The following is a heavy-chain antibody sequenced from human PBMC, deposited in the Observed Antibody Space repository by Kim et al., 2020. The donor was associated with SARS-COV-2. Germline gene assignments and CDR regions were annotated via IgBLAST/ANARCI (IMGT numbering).Heavy chain of an antibody. CDR1: GGSISSSSYY. V-gene: IGHV4-39*01. CDR2: IYHSRST. Sequence: SETLSLTCTVSGGSISSSSYYWGWIRQPPGEGLEWIGSIYHSRSTYYTPYLKRRVTISVDTSKNQFSLKPGSLTASDTAVYYCARLRKQWLVARDSFDIWRRGTTVTVSS. CDR3: ARLRKQWLVARDSFDI. J-gene: IGHJ3*02. D-gene: IGHD6-19*01.